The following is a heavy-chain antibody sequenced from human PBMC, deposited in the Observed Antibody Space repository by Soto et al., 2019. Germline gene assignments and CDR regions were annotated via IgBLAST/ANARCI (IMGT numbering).Heavy chain of an antibody. CDR1: GFTFSSYG. CDR2: ISYDGSNK. J-gene: IGHJ4*02. V-gene: IGHV3-30*18. D-gene: IGHD2-15*01. CDR3: AKDGSGYCSGGSCYSGFDY. Sequence: QVQLVESGGGVVQPGRSLRLSCAASGFTFSSYGMHWVRQAPGKGLEWVAVISYDGSNKYYADSVKGRFTISRDNSKNTLYLQMNSLRAEDTAVYYCAKDGSGYCSGGSCYSGFDYWGQGTLVTFSS.